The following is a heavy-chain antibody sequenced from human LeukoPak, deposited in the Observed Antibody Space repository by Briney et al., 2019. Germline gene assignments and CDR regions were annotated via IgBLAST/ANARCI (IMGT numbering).Heavy chain of an antibody. CDR2: ISSSGRYI. D-gene: IGHD2-2*01. J-gene: IGHJ4*02. V-gene: IGHV3-21*01. CDR3: ARETYCTSTSCPIGDHFDY. Sequence: GGSLRLSCAASGFTFSSYSMNWVRQAPGKGLEWVSSISSSGRYIYSADSLKGRFTISRDNAKNSLFLQMNSLRVEDTAVYYCARETYCTSTSCPIGDHFDYWGQGTLVTVSS. CDR1: GFTFSSYS.